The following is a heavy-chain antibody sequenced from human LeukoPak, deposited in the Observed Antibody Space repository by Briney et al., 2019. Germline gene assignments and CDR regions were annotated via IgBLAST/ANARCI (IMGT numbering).Heavy chain of an antibody. CDR3: ARVKVGASDY. CDR2: ISSSGSYI. Sequence: GGSLRLSCAASGFTFSSYSMNWVRHAPGKGLEWVSSISSSGSYINYADSVKGRFTISRDNAKNSLYLQMNSLRVEDTAVYYCARVKVGASDYWGQGTLVTVSS. CDR1: GFTFSSYS. D-gene: IGHD1-26*01. J-gene: IGHJ4*02. V-gene: IGHV3-21*01.